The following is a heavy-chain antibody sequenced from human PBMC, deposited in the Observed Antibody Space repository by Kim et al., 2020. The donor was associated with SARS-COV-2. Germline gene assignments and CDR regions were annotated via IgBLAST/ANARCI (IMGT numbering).Heavy chain of an antibody. J-gene: IGHJ5*02. Sequence: SETLSLTCAVYGGSFSGYYWSWIRQPPGKGLEWIGEINHSGSTNYNPSLKSRVTISVDTSKNQFSLKLSSVTAADTAVYYCARRTVGSGSYLYPWGQGTLVTVSS. D-gene: IGHD3-10*01. CDR3: ARRTVGSGSYLYP. CDR2: INHSGST. CDR1: GGSFSGYY. V-gene: IGHV4-34*01.